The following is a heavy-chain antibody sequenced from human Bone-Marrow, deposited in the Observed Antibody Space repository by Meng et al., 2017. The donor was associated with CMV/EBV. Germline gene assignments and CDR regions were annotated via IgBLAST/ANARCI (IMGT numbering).Heavy chain of an antibody. D-gene: IGHD3-3*01. V-gene: IGHV3-21*01. CDR2: ISSSSSHK. J-gene: IGHJ3*01. Sequence: ETLSLTCTASGFTFSSYSMNWVRQAPGKGLGWVSSISSSSSHKYYADSVKGRFSRSRDNAQNSLDLQMNSLRAEDTAVYYCARDKKTSFGVTYMFDAWGLGTMVTVSS. CDR1: GFTFSSYS. CDR3: ARDKKTSFGVTYMFDA.